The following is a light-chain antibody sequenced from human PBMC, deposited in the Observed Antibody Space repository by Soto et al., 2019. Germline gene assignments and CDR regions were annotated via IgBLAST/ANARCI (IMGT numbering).Light chain of an antibody. CDR3: QQRGSWPPYT. V-gene: IGKV3-11*01. CDR2: DAS. CDR1: QSVSSY. Sequence: EIVLTQSPATLSLSPGERATLSCRASQSVSSYLACYQQKPGQAPRLLIYDASNRATGIPARFSGSGSGTDFTLSISSLEPEDFAVYFCQQRGSWPPYTFGQGTRLEIE. J-gene: IGKJ2*01.